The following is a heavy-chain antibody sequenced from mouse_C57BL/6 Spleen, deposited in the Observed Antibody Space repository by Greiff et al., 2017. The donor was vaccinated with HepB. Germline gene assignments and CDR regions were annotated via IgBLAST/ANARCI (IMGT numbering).Heavy chain of an antibody. Sequence: QVHVKQPGAELVKPGASVKLSCKASGYTFTSYWMHWVKQRPGQGLEWIGMIHPNSGSTNYNEKFKSKATLTVDKSSSTAYMQLSSLTSEDSAVYYCAGSSGYPWFAYWGQGTLVTVSA. CDR1: GYTFTSYW. J-gene: IGHJ3*01. CDR2: IHPNSGST. D-gene: IGHD3-2*02. V-gene: IGHV1-64*01. CDR3: AGSSGYPWFAY.